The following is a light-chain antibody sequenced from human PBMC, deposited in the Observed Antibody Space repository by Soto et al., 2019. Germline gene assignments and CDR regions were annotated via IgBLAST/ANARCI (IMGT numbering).Light chain of an antibody. CDR3: QQYNSYSPT. V-gene: IGKV1-5*01. J-gene: IGKJ1*01. CDR1: QSISSY. Sequence: EIQMTQSPCTLSASVGDRVTITCGASQSISSYLNWYQQKPGKAPKLLIYAASSLQSGVPSRFSGSGSETEFTLTISGLQPGDSATYYCQQYNSYSPTFGQGTKVDIK. CDR2: AAS.